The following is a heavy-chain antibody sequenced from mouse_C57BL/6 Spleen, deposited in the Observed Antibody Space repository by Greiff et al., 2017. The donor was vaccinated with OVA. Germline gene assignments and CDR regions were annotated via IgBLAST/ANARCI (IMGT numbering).Heavy chain of an antibody. CDR2: IHPNSGST. J-gene: IGHJ2*01. CDR3: ARDLITTVGATEYFDD. CDR1: GYTFTSYW. V-gene: IGHV1-64*01. D-gene: IGHD1-1*01. Sequence: QVQLQQPGAELVKPGASVKLSCKASGYTFTSYWMHWVKQRPGQGLEWIGIIHPNSGSTNYNEKFKSKATLTVDRSSSTAYMQLSSLTSEDSAVYYCARDLITTVGATEYFDDWGKGTTLTVSS.